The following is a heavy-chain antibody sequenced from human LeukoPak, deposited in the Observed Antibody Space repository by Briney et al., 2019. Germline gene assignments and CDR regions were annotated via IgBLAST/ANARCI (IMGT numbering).Heavy chain of an antibody. Sequence: GGSLRLFCAASGFTVSNNYMSWVRQAPGKGLEWVSVIYSGGNTYYADSVKGRFTISRDNSKNTLYLQINSLRTEDTAVYYCVRGRSCAFDIWGQGTMVTVSS. CDR3: VRGRSCAFDI. CDR2: IYSGGNT. V-gene: IGHV3-66*01. J-gene: IGHJ3*02. CDR1: GFTVSNNY.